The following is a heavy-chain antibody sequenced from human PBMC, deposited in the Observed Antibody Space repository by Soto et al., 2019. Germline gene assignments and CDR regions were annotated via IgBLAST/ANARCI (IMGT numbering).Heavy chain of an antibody. V-gene: IGHV4-30-2*06. CDR2: IYHGGST. D-gene: IGHD3-22*01. CDR3: ARDRRSLYHDGSGLDY. Sequence: QLQLQESGSGLVRPSQTLSLSCAVSGGSISSGGYSWDWIRQSPGKGLEWIGYIYHGGSTYSNPSLESRVILTVDTSKNQFSLRLNSVIAADTAVYYSARDRRSLYHDGSGLDYWGQGILVTVSS. J-gene: IGHJ4*02. CDR1: GGSISSGGYS.